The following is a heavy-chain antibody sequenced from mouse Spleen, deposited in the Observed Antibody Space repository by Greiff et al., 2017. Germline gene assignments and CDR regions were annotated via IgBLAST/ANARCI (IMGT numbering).Heavy chain of an antibody. CDR3: ARSETARATAY. J-gene: IGHJ3*01. D-gene: IGHD3-2*01. V-gene: IGHV1-4*01. CDR1: GYTFTSYT. Sequence: QVQLQQSGAELARPGASVKMSCKASGYTFTSYTMHWVKQRPGQGLEWIGYINPSSGYTKYNQKFKGKATLTVDKSSSTAYMQLSSLTSEDSAVYYCARSETARATAYWGQGTLVTVSA. CDR2: INPSSGYT.